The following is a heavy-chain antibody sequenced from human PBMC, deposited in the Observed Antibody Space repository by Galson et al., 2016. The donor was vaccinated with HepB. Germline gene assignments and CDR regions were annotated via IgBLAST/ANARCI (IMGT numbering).Heavy chain of an antibody. D-gene: IGHD3-22*01. CDR3: ARQVGDSSGLDYFDY. J-gene: IGHJ4*02. CDR1: GFSLTSYW. CDR2: LYPGDSDI. Sequence: QSGAEVKKPGESLKISCKGSGFSLTSYWIGWVRQMPGKGLEWMGILYPGDSDIKYSPSFQGQVTMSVDKSINTAYLQWSSLKASDTAMYYCARQVGDSSGLDYFDYWGQGTL. V-gene: IGHV5-51*01.